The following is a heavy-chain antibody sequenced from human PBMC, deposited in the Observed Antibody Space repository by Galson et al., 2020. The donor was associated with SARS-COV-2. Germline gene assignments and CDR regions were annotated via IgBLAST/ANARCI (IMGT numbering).Heavy chain of an antibody. CDR3: AKALEWPYFQH. J-gene: IGHJ1*01. Sequence: GESLKISCAASGFTFSSYAMSWVRQAPGKGLEWVSAISGSGGSTYYADSVKGRFTISRDNSKNTLYLQMNSLRAEDTAVYYCAKALEWPYFQHWGQGTLVTVSS. CDR2: ISGSGGST. D-gene: IGHD3-3*01. V-gene: IGHV3-23*01. CDR1: GFTFSSYA.